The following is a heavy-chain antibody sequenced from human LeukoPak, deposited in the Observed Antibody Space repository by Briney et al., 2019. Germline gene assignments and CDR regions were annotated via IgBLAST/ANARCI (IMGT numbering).Heavy chain of an antibody. V-gene: IGHV4-34*01. CDR3: AIKVDPSYYYYYYMDV. Sequence: PSETLSLTCAVYGGSFSGYYWSWIRQPPGKGLDWIGEINHSGSTNYNTSLKSRVTISVDTSNNQFSLKLSSVTAADTAVYYCAIKVDPSYYYYYYMDVWGKGTTVTVSS. CDR1: GGSFSGYY. CDR2: INHSGST. J-gene: IGHJ6*03. D-gene: IGHD1-26*01.